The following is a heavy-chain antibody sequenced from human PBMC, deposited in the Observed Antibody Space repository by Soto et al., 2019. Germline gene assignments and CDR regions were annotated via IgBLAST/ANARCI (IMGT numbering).Heavy chain of an antibody. D-gene: IGHD3-22*01. Sequence: SLTCTVSGGSISSDDYYWSWNRQAPGRGLEWIGYIHSSGSIYYNPSLKSRATMSIDTAGNQFSLKVSSVTVADTAVYYCARDLDGLHDDTSGPFPRPGWGQGTLVTVSS. CDR1: GGSISSDDYY. V-gene: IGHV4-30-4*01. CDR2: IHSSGSI. J-gene: IGHJ1*01. CDR3: ARDLDGLHDDTSGPFPRPG.